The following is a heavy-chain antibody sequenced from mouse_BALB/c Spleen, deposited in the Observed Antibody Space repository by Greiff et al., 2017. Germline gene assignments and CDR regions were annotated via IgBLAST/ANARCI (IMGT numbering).Heavy chain of an antibody. D-gene: IGHD2-1*01. CDR3: ARGDYGNHWYFDV. CDR2: LSDGGSYT. Sequence: EVKLVESGGGLVKPGGSLKLSCAASGFTFSDYYMYWVRQTPAKRLEWVATLSDGGSYTYYPDSVKGRFTISRDKAKNNLYLEMSSLKSEDTAMYYCARGDYGNHWYFDVWGTGTTVTVSS. CDR1: GFTFSDYY. J-gene: IGHJ1*03. V-gene: IGHV5-4*02.